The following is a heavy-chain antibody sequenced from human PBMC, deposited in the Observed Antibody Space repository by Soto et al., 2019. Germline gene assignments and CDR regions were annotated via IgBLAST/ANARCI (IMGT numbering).Heavy chain of an antibody. J-gene: IGHJ4*02. Sequence: SGGSLRLSCTASGFTFGDYAMSWVRQAPGKGLEWVGFIRSKAYGGTTEYAASVKGRFTISRDDSKSIAYLQMNSLKTEDTAVYYCTRGSMVRGVIITPNFDYWGQGTLVTVSS. D-gene: IGHD3-10*01. CDR3: TRGSMVRGVIITPNFDY. V-gene: IGHV3-49*04. CDR2: IRSKAYGGTT. CDR1: GFTFGDYA.